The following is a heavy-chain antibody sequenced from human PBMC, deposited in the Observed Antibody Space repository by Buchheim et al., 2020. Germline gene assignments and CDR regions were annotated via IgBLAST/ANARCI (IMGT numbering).Heavy chain of an antibody. CDR3: AKDSLAMGVWGSSLDY. D-gene: IGHD3-16*01. CDR1: GFTFSGYT. V-gene: IGHV3-48*01. J-gene: IGHJ4*02. CDR2: ISVSDSDI. Sequence: DVQLVESGGGLVQPGGSLRLSCAASGFTFSGYTMNWVRQAPGKGPEWLAYISVSDSDIYYADSVRGRFTISRDNSKNTLYLQMNSLRAEDTAVYYCAKDSLAMGVWGSSLDYWGQGTL.